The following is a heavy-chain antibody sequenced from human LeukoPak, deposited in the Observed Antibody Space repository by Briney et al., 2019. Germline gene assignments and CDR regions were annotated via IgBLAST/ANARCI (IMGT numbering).Heavy chain of an antibody. V-gene: IGHV1-69*13. Sequence: EASVNVSCKASGGTFSSYAISWVRQAPGQGLEWMGGIIPIFGTANYAQKFQGRVTITADESTSTAYMELSSLRSEDTAVYYCARDAPPYYYDSSGYYASEPWFDPWGQGTLVTVSS. CDR1: GGTFSSYA. CDR2: IIPIFGTA. D-gene: IGHD3-22*01. J-gene: IGHJ5*02. CDR3: ARDAPPYYYDSSGYYASEPWFDP.